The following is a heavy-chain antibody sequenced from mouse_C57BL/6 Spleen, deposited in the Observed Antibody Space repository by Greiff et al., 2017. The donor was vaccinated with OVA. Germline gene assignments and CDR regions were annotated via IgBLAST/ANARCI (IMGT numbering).Heavy chain of an antibody. CDR2: IHPSDSDT. D-gene: IGHD2-3*01. Sequence: VQQQQPGAELVKPGASVKVSCKASGYTFTSYWMHWVKQRPGQGLEWIGRIHPSDSDTNYNQKFKGKATLTVDKSSRTAYMQLSSLTSEDSAVYYCAMDYDGYYGYFDYWGQGTTLTVSS. J-gene: IGHJ2*01. CDR1: GYTFTSYW. V-gene: IGHV1-74*01. CDR3: AMDYDGYYGYFDY.